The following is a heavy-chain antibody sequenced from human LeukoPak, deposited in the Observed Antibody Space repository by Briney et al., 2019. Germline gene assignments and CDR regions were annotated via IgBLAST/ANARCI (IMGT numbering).Heavy chain of an antibody. J-gene: IGHJ4*02. CDR3: ARDLIGVGIEAY. V-gene: IGHV3-30*04. CDR2: ISSNGSVT. D-gene: IGHD2-8*01. CDR1: GFTFSSYT. Sequence: GGSLRLSCAASGFTFSSYTMHWVRQAPGKGLDWVAVISSNGSVTYYADSVKGRFTISRDNSTNTLYLQMNSLSVEDTALYYCARDLIGVGIEAYWGKGTLASVSS.